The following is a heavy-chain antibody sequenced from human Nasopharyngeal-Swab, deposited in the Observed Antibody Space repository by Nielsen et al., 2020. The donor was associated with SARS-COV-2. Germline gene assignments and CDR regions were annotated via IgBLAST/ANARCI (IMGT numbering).Heavy chain of an antibody. CDR1: GFTFSSYA. CDR2: ISYDGSNK. V-gene: IGHV3-30-3*01. CDR3: ARDGDDYYGTYDAFDI. Sequence: GESLKISCAASGFTFSSYAMHWVRQAPGKGLEWVAVISYDGSNKYYADSVKGRFTISRDNSKNTLYLQMNSLRAEDTAVYYCARDGDDYYGTYDAFDIWGQGTMVTVSS. J-gene: IGHJ3*02. D-gene: IGHD3-10*01.